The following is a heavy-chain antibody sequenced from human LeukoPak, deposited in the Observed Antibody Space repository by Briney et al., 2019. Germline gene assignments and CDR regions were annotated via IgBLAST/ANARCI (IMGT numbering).Heavy chain of an antibody. CDR3: ARYCIAVAGTAN. J-gene: IGHJ4*02. CDR2: IYYSGST. D-gene: IGHD6-19*01. V-gene: IGHV4-39*01. CDR1: GGSISSSSYY. Sequence: PSETLSLTCTVSGGSISSSSYYWGWIRQPPGKGLEWIGSIYYSGSTYYNPSLKSRVTISVDTSKNQFSLKLSSVTAADTAVYYCARYCIAVAGTANWGQGTLVTVSS.